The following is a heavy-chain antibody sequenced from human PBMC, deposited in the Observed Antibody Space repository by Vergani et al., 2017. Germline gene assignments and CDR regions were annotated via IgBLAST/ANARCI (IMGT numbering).Heavy chain of an antibody. CDR2: ISSGGGDI. CDR3: TTAXGLYYLHGEYFQY. V-gene: IGHV3-23*04. CDR1: GFTFDTYT. Sequence: VQLVESGGGVVQPGRSLRLSCAASGFTFDTYTMAYVRQAPGKGLEWVATISSGGGDIFYADSVKGRFTISRDNSKNTLFLQMNSLKDEDTAVYYCTTAXGLYYLHGEYFQYWGRGTLVSVSS. J-gene: IGHJ1*01. D-gene: IGHD3-10*01.